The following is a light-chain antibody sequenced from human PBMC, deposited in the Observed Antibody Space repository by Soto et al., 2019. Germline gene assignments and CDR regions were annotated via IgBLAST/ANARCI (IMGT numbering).Light chain of an antibody. CDR2: AAS. Sequence: DLQMTQSPSSLSASVGDRVTITCRASQSISSYLNWYQQKPGKAPNLLIYAASSLQSGVPSRFSGSGSGTDFPLTISSLQPEDSATYYCQQSYSTPFTFGPGTKVDIK. CDR3: QQSYSTPFT. CDR1: QSISSY. J-gene: IGKJ3*01. V-gene: IGKV1-39*01.